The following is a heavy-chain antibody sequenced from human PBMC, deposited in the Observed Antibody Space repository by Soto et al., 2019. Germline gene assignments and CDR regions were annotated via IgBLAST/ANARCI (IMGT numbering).Heavy chain of an antibody. CDR3: ARGLHGGYSGKYYFDY. CDR2: ISFDGSNK. CDR1: GFTIRRYT. V-gene: IGHV3-30-3*01. Sequence: QVQLVESGGGVVQPGRSQRLSCAASGFTIRRYTMHWVRQAPGKGLKWVAVISFDGSNKYYADSVKGRFTISRDNSKNTLYLQMNSLRAEDTAIYYCARGLHGGYSGKYYFDYWGQGTLVTVSS. J-gene: IGHJ4*02. D-gene: IGHD1-26*01.